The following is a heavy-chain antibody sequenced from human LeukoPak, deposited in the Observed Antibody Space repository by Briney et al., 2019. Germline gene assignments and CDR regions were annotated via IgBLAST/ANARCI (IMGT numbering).Heavy chain of an antibody. J-gene: IGHJ4*02. Sequence: PSETLSLTCTVSGVPITGGGYYWSWIRQHPGKGLEWLGYIYYSGSTYYNPSLKSRLTISLDTSKNHFSLRLTSVTAADTAVYYCARGPVRDYSNYWGQGTLVTVSS. CDR2: IYYSGST. D-gene: IGHD4-11*01. CDR3: ARGPVRDYSNY. V-gene: IGHV4-31*03. CDR1: GVPITGGGYY.